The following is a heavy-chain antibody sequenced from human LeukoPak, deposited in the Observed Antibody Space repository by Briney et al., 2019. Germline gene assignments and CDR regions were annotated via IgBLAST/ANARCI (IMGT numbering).Heavy chain of an antibody. CDR3: AKDRDSSGAAYDAFGI. Sequence: GGSLRPSCAASGFTFSSYAMSWVRQAPGKGLEWVSAISGSGGSTYYADSVKGRFTISRDNSKNTLYLQMNSLRAEDTAVYYCAKDRDSSGAAYDAFGIWGQGTMVTVSS. V-gene: IGHV3-23*01. D-gene: IGHD6-19*01. J-gene: IGHJ3*02. CDR2: ISGSGGST. CDR1: GFTFSSYA.